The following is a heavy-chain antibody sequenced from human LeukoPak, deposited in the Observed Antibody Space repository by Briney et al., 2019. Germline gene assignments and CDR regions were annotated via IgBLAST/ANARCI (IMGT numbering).Heavy chain of an antibody. Sequence: PGGSLRLSCAASGFTFSSHNMNWVRQAPGKGLEWVAFIRYDGNNKFYADSVKGRFTISRDNSKNTLYLQMNSLRPEDTAVYYCARDRHVYYDILTGYASYFEYWGQGALVTVSS. CDR2: IRYDGNNK. J-gene: IGHJ4*02. CDR1: GFTFSSHN. V-gene: IGHV3-30*02. D-gene: IGHD3-9*01. CDR3: ARDRHVYYDILTGYASYFEY.